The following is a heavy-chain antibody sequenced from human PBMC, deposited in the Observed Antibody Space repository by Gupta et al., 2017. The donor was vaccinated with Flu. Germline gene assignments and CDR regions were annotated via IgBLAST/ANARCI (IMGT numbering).Heavy chain of an antibody. V-gene: IGHV4-61*02. CDR1: GGSISSGSYY. D-gene: IGHD4-17*01. CDR2: IYTSGRI. J-gene: IGHJ5*02. CDR3: ARERGTWTTVTMGLDL. Sequence: QVHLQESGPGLVKPSQTLSLTCTVSGGSISSGSYYWTWIRQPAGKELEWIGRIYTSGRINYHPSLKIRVTISGDTSKNQFSLKLISVTAADTAVYYCARERGTWTTVTMGLDLWGQGSRGTVAS.